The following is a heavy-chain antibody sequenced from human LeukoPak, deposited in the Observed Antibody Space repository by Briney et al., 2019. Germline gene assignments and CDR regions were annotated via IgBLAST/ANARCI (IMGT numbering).Heavy chain of an antibody. CDR3: VKESGPYGAFDI. CDR1: GFTFSRFG. Sequence: GGSLRLSCAASGFTFSRFGMHWVRQAPGEGLEWVVVIWSGGNNKYYADSVQGRFTISRDNSKSMLYLQMNSLRREDTAVYYCVKESGPYGAFDIWGPGTMVTVSS. J-gene: IGHJ3*02. CDR2: IWSGGNNK. D-gene: IGHD4-17*01. V-gene: IGHV3-33*03.